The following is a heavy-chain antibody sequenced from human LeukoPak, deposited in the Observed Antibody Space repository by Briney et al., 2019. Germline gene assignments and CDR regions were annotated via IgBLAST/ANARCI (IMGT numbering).Heavy chain of an antibody. CDR2: INHSGST. Sequence: PSETLSLTCAVYGGSFSGYYWSWIRQPPGKGLEWIGEINHSGSTNYNPSLKSRVTISVDTSKNQLSLKLSSVTAADTAVYYCARASFPFDPWGQGTLVTVSS. D-gene: IGHD2/OR15-2a*01. CDR1: GGSFSGYY. CDR3: ARASFPFDP. V-gene: IGHV4-34*01. J-gene: IGHJ5*02.